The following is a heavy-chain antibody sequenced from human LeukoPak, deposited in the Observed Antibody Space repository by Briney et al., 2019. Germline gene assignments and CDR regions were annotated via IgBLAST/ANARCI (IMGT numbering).Heavy chain of an antibody. CDR3: ATNSIAVAGSVDY. CDR2: IWYDGSNK. V-gene: IGHV3-33*08. CDR1: GFTFSSYG. J-gene: IGHJ4*02. Sequence: QAGGSLRLSCAASGFTFSSYGMHWVRQAPGKGLEWVAVIWYDGSNKYYADSVKGRFTISRDNSKNTLYLQMNSLRAEDTAVYYCATNSIAVAGSVDYWGQGTLVTVSS. D-gene: IGHD6-19*01.